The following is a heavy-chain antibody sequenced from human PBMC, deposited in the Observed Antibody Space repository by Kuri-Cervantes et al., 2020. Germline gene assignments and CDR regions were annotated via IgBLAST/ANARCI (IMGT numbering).Heavy chain of an antibody. CDR2: ISAYNGNT. CDR1: GGTFSSYA. V-gene: IGHV1-18*01. Sequence: ASVKVSCKASGGTFSSYAISWVRQAPGQGLEWMGWISAYNGNTNYAQKLQGRVTMTTDTSTSTAYMELRSLRSDDTAVYYCARADTTMIVVVISLDYWGQGTLVTVSS. CDR3: ARADTTMIVVVISLDY. J-gene: IGHJ4*02. D-gene: IGHD3-22*01.